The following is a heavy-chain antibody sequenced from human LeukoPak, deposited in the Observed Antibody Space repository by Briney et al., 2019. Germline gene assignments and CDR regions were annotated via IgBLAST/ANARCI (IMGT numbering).Heavy chain of an antibody. Sequence: ASVKVSCKTSGFTFTAYYIHWVRQAPGQGLEWMGWIDPNSGGTNYAQRFQGGVTMTRDTSINTAYMELSGLKSDDTAVYYCARGVMLRGVPTGTVNYGGQGTLVTVSS. J-gene: IGHJ4*02. D-gene: IGHD3-10*01. CDR1: GFTFTAYY. CDR3: ARGVMLRGVPTGTVNY. V-gene: IGHV1-2*02. CDR2: IDPNSGGT.